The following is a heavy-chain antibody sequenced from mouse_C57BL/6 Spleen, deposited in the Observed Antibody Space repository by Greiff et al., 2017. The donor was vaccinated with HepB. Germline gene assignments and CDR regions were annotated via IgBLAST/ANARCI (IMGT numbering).Heavy chain of an antibody. CDR3: ATPYDGYSFFDY. J-gene: IGHJ2*01. V-gene: IGHV2-5*01. D-gene: IGHD2-3*01. Sequence: VKLQESGPGLVQPSQSLSITCTVSGFSLTSYGVHWVRQSPGKGLEWLGVIWRGGSTDYNAAFMSRLSITKDNSKSQVFFKMNSLQADDTAIYYCATPYDGYSFFDYWGQGTTLTVSS. CDR1: GFSLTSYG. CDR2: IWRGGST.